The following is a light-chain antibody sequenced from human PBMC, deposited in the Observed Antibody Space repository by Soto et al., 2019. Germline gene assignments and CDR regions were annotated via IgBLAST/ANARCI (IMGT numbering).Light chain of an antibody. CDR2: DVS. Sequence: HSVLTQPASVSGSPGQSITISCTGTSSDVGGYNYVSWYQQHPGKAPKLMIYDVSNRPSGVSNRFSGSKSGNTASLTISGLQAEDEADYYCSSYTSSSTFPYVFGTGTKLTVL. CDR1: SSDVGGYNY. V-gene: IGLV2-14*01. CDR3: SSYTSSSTFPYV. J-gene: IGLJ1*01.